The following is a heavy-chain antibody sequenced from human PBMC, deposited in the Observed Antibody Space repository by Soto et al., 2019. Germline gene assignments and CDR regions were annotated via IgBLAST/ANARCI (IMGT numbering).Heavy chain of an antibody. CDR3: ARGIIVVVPAAMRVFDY. Sequence: QVQLQQSGPGLVKPSQTLSLTCAISGDSVSSNSAAWNWIRQSPSRGLEWLGRTYYRSKWYNDYAVSVKSRITITPDTSKNQFSLQLNSVTPEDTAVYYCARGIIVVVPAAMRVFDYWGQGTLVTVSS. D-gene: IGHD2-2*01. J-gene: IGHJ4*02. V-gene: IGHV6-1*01. CDR2: TYYRSKWYN. CDR1: GDSVSSNSAA.